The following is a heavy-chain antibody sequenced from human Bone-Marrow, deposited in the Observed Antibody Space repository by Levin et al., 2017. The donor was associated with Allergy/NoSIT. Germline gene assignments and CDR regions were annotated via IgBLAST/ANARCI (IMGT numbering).Heavy chain of an antibody. CDR2: INWNGGST. Sequence: GGSLRLSCAASGFTFDDYGMSWVRQAPGKGLEWVSGINWNGGSTGYADSVKGRFTISRDNAKNSLYLQMNSLRAEDTALYYCARGSSYFDWLLTFDYWGQGILVTVSS. D-gene: IGHD3-9*01. CDR3: ARGSSYFDWLLTFDY. V-gene: IGHV3-20*04. CDR1: GFTFDDYG. J-gene: IGHJ4*02.